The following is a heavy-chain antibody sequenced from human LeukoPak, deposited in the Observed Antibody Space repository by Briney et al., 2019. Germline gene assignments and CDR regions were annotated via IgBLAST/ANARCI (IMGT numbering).Heavy chain of an antibody. CDR1: GFTFSDYY. J-gene: IGHJ5*02. CDR2: ISSSSSYT. Sequence: GGSLRLSCAASGFTFSDYYMSWIRQAPGKGLEWVSYISSSSSYTNYADSVKGRFTISRDNAKNSMYLQMNSLRAEDTAVYYCSRGGGYDILDYDPWGQGTLVTVSS. D-gene: IGHD3-9*01. CDR3: SRGGGYDILDYDP. V-gene: IGHV3-11*06.